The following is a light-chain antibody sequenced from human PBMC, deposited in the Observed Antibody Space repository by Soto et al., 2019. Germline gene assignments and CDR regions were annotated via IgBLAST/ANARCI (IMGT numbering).Light chain of an antibody. V-gene: IGKV3-20*01. CDR2: GAS. Sequence: EIVLTQYPATLSLSPGERATLSCRASQSVGTYLAWYRQRPGQAPRLLIYGASNRATGIPDRFSGSGSGTDFTLTISRLEPEDFAVYYCQQYGSSGTFGQGTKVDIK. CDR1: QSVGTY. J-gene: IGKJ1*01. CDR3: QQYGSSGT.